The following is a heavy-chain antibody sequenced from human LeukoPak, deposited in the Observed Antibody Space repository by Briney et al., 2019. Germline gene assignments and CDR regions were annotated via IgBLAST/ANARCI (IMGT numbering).Heavy chain of an antibody. CDR2: TRNKANSYTT. CDR1: GFTFSDHY. D-gene: IGHD3-22*01. Sequence: GGSLRLSCAASGFTFSDHYMDWVRQAPGKGLEWVGRTRNKANSYTTEYAASVKGRFTISRDDSKNTLYLQMNSLKTEDTAVYYCARGNSSGYYYHYYMDVWGKGTAVTVSS. V-gene: IGHV3-72*01. J-gene: IGHJ6*03. CDR3: ARGNSSGYYYHYYMDV.